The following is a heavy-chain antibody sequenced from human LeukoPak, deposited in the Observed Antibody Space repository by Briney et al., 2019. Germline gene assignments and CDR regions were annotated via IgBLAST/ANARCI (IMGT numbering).Heavy chain of an antibody. D-gene: IGHD4-17*01. J-gene: IGHJ4*02. CDR2: IYYTGST. Sequence: SETLSLTCTVSGGSISNYYWSWIRQPPGKGLQWIGYIYYTGSTNYNPSLKSRVTISVDTSRNQFSLKLSSVTAADTALYYCARGLRDYGDYRGHFHYWGQGTLVTVSS. CDR3: ARGLRDYGDYRGHFHY. V-gene: IGHV4-59*01. CDR1: GGSISNYY.